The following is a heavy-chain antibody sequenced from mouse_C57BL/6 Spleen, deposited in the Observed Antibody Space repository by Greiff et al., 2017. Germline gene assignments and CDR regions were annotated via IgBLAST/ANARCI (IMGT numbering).Heavy chain of an antibody. Sequence: QVQLQQPGTELVKPGASVKLSCKASGYTFTSYWMHWVKQRPGQGLEWIGNINPSNGGTNYNEKFRSKATLTVEKSSSTAYMQLSSLTSEDSAVYYCAREGDYYCGSSWYFDVWGTGTTVTVSS. J-gene: IGHJ1*03. V-gene: IGHV1-53*01. CDR1: GYTFTSYW. CDR3: AREGDYYCGSSWYFDV. D-gene: IGHD1-1*01. CDR2: INPSNGGT.